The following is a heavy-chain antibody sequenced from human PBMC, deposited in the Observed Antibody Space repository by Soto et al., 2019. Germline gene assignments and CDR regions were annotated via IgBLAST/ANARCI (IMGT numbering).Heavy chain of an antibody. CDR1: GGSISSSSYY. D-gene: IGHD5-18*01. J-gene: IGHJ6*02. CDR2: IYYSGST. Sequence: SETLSLTCTVSGGSISSSSYYWGWIRQPPGKGLEWIGSIYYSGSTYYNPSLKSRVTISVDTSKNQFSLKLSSVTAADTAVYYCAITSRGIQLWLRDYYYYYGMDVWGQGTTVTVSS. CDR3: AITSRGIQLWLRDYYYYYGMDV. V-gene: IGHV4-39*01.